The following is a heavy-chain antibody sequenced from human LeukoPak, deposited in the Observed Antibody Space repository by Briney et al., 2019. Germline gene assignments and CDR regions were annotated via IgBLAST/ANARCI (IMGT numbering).Heavy chain of an antibody. CDR3: ARDPLGYCSGGSCYPLVLWYYYYGMDV. CDR1: GYTFTSYG. V-gene: IGHV1-18*01. CDR2: ISAYNGNT. Sequence: ASVKVSCKASGYTFTSYGISWVRQAPGQGLEWMGWISAYNGNTNYAQQLQGRVTMTTDTSTSTAYMELRSLRCDDTAVYYCARDPLGYCSGGSCYPLVLWYYYYGMDVWGQGTTVTVSS. D-gene: IGHD2-15*01. J-gene: IGHJ6*02.